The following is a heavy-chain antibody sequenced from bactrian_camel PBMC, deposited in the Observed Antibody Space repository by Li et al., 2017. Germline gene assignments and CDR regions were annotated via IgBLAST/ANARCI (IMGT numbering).Heavy chain of an antibody. V-gene: IGHV3S35*01. D-gene: IGHD5*01. Sequence: DVQLVESGGDLVEPGGSLRLSCATSGFTFSDYTMMWVRQAPGKGLEWVSYINSGGGSTFYADHVKGRFTISRDNAKNTVYLQMNSLKSEDTALYYCAFGVGGWAEFGNWGQGTQVTVS. J-gene: IGHJ6*01. CDR1: GFTFSDYT. CDR2: INSGGGST. CDR3: AFGVGGWAEFGN.